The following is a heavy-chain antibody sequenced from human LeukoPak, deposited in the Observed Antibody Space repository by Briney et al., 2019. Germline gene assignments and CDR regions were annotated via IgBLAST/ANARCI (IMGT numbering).Heavy chain of an antibody. CDR3: ARDKGWLHLGD. D-gene: IGHD5-24*01. J-gene: IGHJ4*02. Sequence: GGSLRLSCAASGFTFTSHWMTWVRQAPGKGLEWVANINVDGSAEQYVESVKGRFTISRDNAKNALYLQMNSLRAEDAAVYYCARDKGWLHLGDWGQGTLVTVYS. V-gene: IGHV3-7*01. CDR2: INVDGSAE. CDR1: GFTFTSHW.